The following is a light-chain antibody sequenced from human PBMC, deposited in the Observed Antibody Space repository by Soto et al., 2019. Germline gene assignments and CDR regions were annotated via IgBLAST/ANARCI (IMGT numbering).Light chain of an antibody. CDR3: QRANSFPIT. V-gene: IGKV1-12*01. CDR2: AAS. CDR1: QDISSW. Sequence: DIQMTQSPSSVSASVGDRVTITCRASQDISSWLAWYQQKPGKAPKLLIYAASSLQSGVPSRFSGSGSRTDFTLTISSLQPEDFATYYCQRANSFPITFGQGTRLEIK. J-gene: IGKJ5*01.